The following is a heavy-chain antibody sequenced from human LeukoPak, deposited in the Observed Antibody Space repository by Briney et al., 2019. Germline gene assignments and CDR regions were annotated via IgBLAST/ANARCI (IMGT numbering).Heavy chain of an antibody. CDR2: IIPSSGGA. J-gene: IGHJ6*03. CDR1: GYTFTGYY. Sequence: GASVKVSCKASGYTFTGYYLHWVRQAPGQGLEWMGWIIPSSGGAKYAQNFQGRVIITTDTSISTAYMELSSLRSDDTAVYYCARSSPPTYYHFYYYMDVWGKGSTVTVSS. D-gene: IGHD6-13*01. CDR3: ARSSPPTYYHFYYYMDV. V-gene: IGHV1-2*02.